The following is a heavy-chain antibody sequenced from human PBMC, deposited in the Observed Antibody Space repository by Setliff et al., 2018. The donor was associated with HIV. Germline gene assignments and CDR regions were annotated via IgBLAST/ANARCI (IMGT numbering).Heavy chain of an antibody. CDR2: FDAEDDDV. J-gene: IGHJ4*02. CDR3: ATVSYYFDRSAYLGVFDN. D-gene: IGHD3-22*01. V-gene: IGHV1-24*01. CDR1: GYTLSDLS. Sequence: ASVKVSCKVPGYTLSDLSIHWVRQTAEKGLEWRGGFDAEDDDVIYAQKFQGRLTVSEDTTTNSAYMELTSLQSDDTAVYFCATVSYYFDRSAYLGVFDNWGQGTLVTVSS.